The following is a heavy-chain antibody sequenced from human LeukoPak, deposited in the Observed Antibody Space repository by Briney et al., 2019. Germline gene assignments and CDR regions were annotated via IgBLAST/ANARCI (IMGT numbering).Heavy chain of an antibody. V-gene: IGHV3-73*01. D-gene: IGHD3-22*01. CDR3: TRPSYDSSVSGVVY. J-gene: IGHJ4*02. CDR1: GFTFSGSA. Sequence: GGSLRLSCATSGFTFSGSAIHWVRQASGKGLEWVGRIRSKANSYATTDAASVKGRFTISRDDSKNTAYLQMNSLKTEDTAVYYCTRPSYDSSVSGVVYWGQGALVTVSS. CDR2: IRSKANSYAT.